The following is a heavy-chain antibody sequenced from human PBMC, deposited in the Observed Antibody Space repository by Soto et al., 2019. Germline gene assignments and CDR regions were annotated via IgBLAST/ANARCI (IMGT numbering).Heavy chain of an antibody. CDR1: GGSISSGGYY. J-gene: IGHJ4*02. CDR3: ARDNGDYRYFDY. CDR2: IYYSGST. V-gene: IGHV4-31*03. Sequence: SETLSLTCTVSGGSISSGGYYWSWIRQHPGKGLEWIGYIYYSGSTYYNPSLKSRVTISVDTSKNQFSLKLSSVTAADTAVYYCARDNGDYRYFDYWGQGTLVTVSS. D-gene: IGHD4-17*01.